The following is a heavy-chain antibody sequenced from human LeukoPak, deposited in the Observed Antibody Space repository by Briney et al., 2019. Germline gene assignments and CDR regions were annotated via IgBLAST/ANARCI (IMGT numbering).Heavy chain of an antibody. CDR2: IFYDGST. CDR3: AKDLRGRVLRYFDWPKIQTHFDY. J-gene: IGHJ4*02. Sequence: PSETLSLTCTVSGVSISSSSHYWAWIRQHAGTGLEWIGTIFYDGSTYYNPSLKSRVSIFVDTSKNQFSLSVTSATAADTAIYYCAKDLRGRVLRYFDWPKIQTHFDYWGQGTLVTVSS. CDR1: GVSISSSSHY. V-gene: IGHV4-39*02. D-gene: IGHD3-9*01.